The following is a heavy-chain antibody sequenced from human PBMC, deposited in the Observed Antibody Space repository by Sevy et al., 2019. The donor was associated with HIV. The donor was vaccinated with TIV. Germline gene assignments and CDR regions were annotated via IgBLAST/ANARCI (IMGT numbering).Heavy chain of an antibody. J-gene: IGHJ4*02. CDR3: AGSESITMTKDY. D-gene: IGHD3-22*01. Sequence: GGSLRLSCAASGFTFSDYYMTWIRQAPGKGLEWVSYISNSGTTIYYADSVKGRFTISRDNAKNSLFLQMNSLRAEDTAVYYCAGSESITMTKDYWGQGTLVTVSS. CDR1: GFTFSDYY. CDR2: ISNSGTTI. V-gene: IGHV3-11*01.